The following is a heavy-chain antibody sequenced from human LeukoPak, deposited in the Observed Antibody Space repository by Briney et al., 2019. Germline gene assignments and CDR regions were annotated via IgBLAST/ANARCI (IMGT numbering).Heavy chain of an antibody. CDR1: GFTVSSNY. CDR2: IYSGGST. D-gene: IGHD5-18*01. CDR3: ARAGYSYGYDTFDI. V-gene: IGHV3-53*01. J-gene: IGHJ3*02. Sequence: PGGSLRLSCAASGFTVSSNYMSWVRQAPGKGLEWVSVIYSGGSTYYADSVKGRFTISRDNSKNTLYLQMNSLRAEDTAVYYCARAGYSYGYDTFDIWGQGTMVTVSS.